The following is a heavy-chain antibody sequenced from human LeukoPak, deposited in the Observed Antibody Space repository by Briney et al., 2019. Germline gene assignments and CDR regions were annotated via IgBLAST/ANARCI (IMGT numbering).Heavy chain of an antibody. CDR1: GYTFTSNY. D-gene: IGHD5-12*01. CDR2: IYPRDGST. Sequence: GASVKVSCKASGYTFTSNYIHWVRQAPGQGLEWMGMIYPRDGSTSYAQKFQGRVTVTRDTSTSTVHMELSSLRSEDTAVYYCARDWGLYSGYALTGVDFDYWGQGTLVTVSS. J-gene: IGHJ4*02. CDR3: ARDWGLYSGYALTGVDFDY. V-gene: IGHV1-46*01.